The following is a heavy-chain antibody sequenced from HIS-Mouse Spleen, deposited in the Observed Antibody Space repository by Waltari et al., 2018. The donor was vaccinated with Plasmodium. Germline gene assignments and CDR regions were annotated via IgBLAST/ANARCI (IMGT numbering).Heavy chain of an antibody. CDR3: AHSRSSFDY. CDR2: IYWDDDK. J-gene: IGHJ4*02. V-gene: IGHV2-5*02. D-gene: IGHD6-13*01. Sequence: QITLKESGPTLVKPTQTLTLTCTFSGFSLSTSGVGVGWIRQPPGTALEWLALIYWDDDKRYSPSLKGRLTITKETSKNQVVLTMTNMDPVDTATYYCAHSRSSFDYWGQGTLVTVSS. CDR1: GFSLSTSGVG.